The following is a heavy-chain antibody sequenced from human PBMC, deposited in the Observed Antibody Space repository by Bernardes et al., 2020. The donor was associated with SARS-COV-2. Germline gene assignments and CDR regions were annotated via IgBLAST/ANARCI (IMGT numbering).Heavy chain of an antibody. V-gene: IGHV3-48*01. CDR3: ARQVSDVLMVYVHLWFDP. CDR1: GFTFSSYS. J-gene: IGHJ5*02. Sequence: GGSLRLSCAASGFTFSSYSMNWVRQAPGKGLEWVSYISSSSSTIYSADSVNGRFTISRDNAKNSLYLQMNSLRAEDTAVYYCARQVSDVLMVYVHLWFDPWGQGTLVTVSS. D-gene: IGHD2-8*01. CDR2: ISSSSSTI.